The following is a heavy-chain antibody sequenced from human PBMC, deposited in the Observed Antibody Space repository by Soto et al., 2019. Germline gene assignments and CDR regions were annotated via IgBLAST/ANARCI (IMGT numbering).Heavy chain of an antibody. CDR2: IYSGGST. CDR3: STSSRNEYHFAMDA. Sequence: EVHLVEPGGGLIQPGGSLRLSCAASGLSVSSSDMSWVRQASGKGLEWVSVIYSGGSTHDADSVKGRFTISRDNSKNTVHLQMNSLRVDDTAVYFCSTSSRNEYHFAMDAWGQGTTVIVSS. V-gene: IGHV3-53*01. J-gene: IGHJ6*02. CDR1: GLSVSSSD. D-gene: IGHD6-6*01.